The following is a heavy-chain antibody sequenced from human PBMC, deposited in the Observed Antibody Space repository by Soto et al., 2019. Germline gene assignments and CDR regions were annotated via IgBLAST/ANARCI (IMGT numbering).Heavy chain of an antibody. V-gene: IGHV4-61*01. D-gene: IGHD2-2*01. J-gene: IGHJ6*02. CDR2: IYYSGST. Sequence: SETLSLTCTVYGGSVSSGSYYWIWIRQPPGKGLEWIGYIYYSGSTNYNPSLKSRVTISVDTSKNQFSLKLSSVTAADTAVYYCARDRCSSTSCYYSYYYYGMDVWGQGTTVTVSS. CDR1: GGSVSSGSYY. CDR3: ARDRCSSTSCYYSYYYYGMDV.